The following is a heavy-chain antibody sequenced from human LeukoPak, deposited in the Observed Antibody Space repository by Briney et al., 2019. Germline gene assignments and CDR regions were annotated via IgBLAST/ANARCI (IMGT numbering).Heavy chain of an antibody. Sequence: PGGSLRLSCAASGFTFSSYAMSWVRQAPGKGLGWVSAISGSGGNTYNADSVRGRFTISRDNSKNTLYLQMSSLGADDTAVYYCAKDHGSSPDYFDYWGQGTLVTVSS. CDR3: AKDHGSSPDYFDY. D-gene: IGHD6-6*01. CDR1: GFTFSSYA. CDR2: ISGSGGNT. V-gene: IGHV3-23*01. J-gene: IGHJ4*02.